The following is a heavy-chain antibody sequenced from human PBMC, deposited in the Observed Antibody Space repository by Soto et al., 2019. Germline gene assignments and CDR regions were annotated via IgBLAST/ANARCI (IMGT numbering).Heavy chain of an antibody. Sequence: GGSLRLSCAVSGFSFNAYGMIWVRQAPGKGLEWISFISGGGGTIYYADSVKGRFISSRDNSKSTLYLQMTSLSVDDTAVYYCAKDRGNGDTPNIYSYYGIEVWGQGTTVTVSS. CDR3: AKDRGNGDTPNIYSYYGIEV. D-gene: IGHD2-21*02. CDR2: ISGGGGTI. CDR1: GFSFNAYG. J-gene: IGHJ6*02. V-gene: IGHV3-23*01.